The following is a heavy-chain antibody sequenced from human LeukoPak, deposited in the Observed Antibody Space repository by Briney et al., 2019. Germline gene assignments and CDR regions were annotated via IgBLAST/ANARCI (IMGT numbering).Heavy chain of an antibody. CDR2: IYSGGST. CDR3: AREYYDILTGYYYYMDV. V-gene: IGHV3-53*01. J-gene: IGHJ6*03. CDR1: GFTVSSNY. Sequence: PGGSLRLSCAASGFTVSSNYMSWVRQAPGKGLEWVSVIYSGGSTYYADSVKGRFTISRDNSKNTLYLQMNSLRAEDTAVYYCAREYYDILTGYYYYMDVWGKGTTVTISS. D-gene: IGHD3-9*01.